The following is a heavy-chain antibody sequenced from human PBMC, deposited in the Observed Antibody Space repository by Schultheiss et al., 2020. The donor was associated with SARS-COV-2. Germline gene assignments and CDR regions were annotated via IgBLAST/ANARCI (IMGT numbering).Heavy chain of an antibody. CDR1: GFSLSTSGMC. D-gene: IGHD5-18*01. Sequence: SGPTLVKPTQTLTLTCTFSGFSLSTSGMCVSWIRQPPGKALEWLALIDWDDDKYYSTSLKTRLTISKDTSKNQVVLTMTNMDPVDTATYYCAHSAYSYGFDSYYFDSWGQGTLVTVSS. CDR2: IDWDDDK. V-gene: IGHV2-70*12. CDR3: AHSAYSYGFDSYYFDS. J-gene: IGHJ4*02.